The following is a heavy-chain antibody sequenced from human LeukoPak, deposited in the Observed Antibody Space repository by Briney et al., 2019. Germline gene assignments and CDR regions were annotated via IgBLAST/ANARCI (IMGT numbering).Heavy chain of an antibody. CDR1: GFTFCSYW. J-gene: IGHJ3*02. Sequence: PGGSLRLSCAASGFTFCSYWMSWVRQAPGKGLEWVANIKQDGSEKYYVDSVKGRFTISRDNARNSLYLQMNSLRAEDTAVYYCARAIITIFGVVIIGSNAFDIWGQGTMVTVSS. CDR2: IKQDGSEK. D-gene: IGHD3-3*01. V-gene: IGHV3-7*01. CDR3: ARAIITIFGVVIIGSNAFDI.